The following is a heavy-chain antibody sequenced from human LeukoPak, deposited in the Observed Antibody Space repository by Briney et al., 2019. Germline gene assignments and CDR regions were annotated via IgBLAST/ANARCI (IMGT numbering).Heavy chain of an antibody. Sequence: GGSLRLSCAGSGFTFSSYRMNWVRQAPGKGLEWVSYISSSSSMIYYADSVKGRFTISRDNAKNSLYLQMNSLRAEDTAVYYCARPHINYYDSSGYFSWGQGTLVTVSS. V-gene: IGHV3-48*01. J-gene: IGHJ5*02. CDR1: GFTFSSYR. CDR3: ARPHINYYDSSGYFS. D-gene: IGHD3-22*01. CDR2: ISSSSSMI.